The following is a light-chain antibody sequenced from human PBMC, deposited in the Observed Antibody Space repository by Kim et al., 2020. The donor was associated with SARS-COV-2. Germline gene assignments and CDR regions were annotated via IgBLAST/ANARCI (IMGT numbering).Light chain of an antibody. J-gene: IGLJ3*02. V-gene: IGLV3-19*01. CDR2: GKN. Sequence: ELTQDPAVSVALGQTVRITCQGDSLRSYYANWYLQKPGQAPILVICGKNNRPSGIPDRFSGSTSGNTASLTITGAQAEDEADYYCDSRDSSGNHWVFGGGTQLTVL. CDR1: SLRSYY. CDR3: DSRDSSGNHWV.